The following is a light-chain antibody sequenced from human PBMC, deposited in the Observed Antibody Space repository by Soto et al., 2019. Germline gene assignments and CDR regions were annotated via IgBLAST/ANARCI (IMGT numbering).Light chain of an antibody. Sequence: IVMTQSPATLSVSPGERATLSCRASQAISDNLAWYQHKPGQAPRLLIYDASTRATGIPDRFGGSGSGTDFTLTISRLEPEDFAVYYCQQYSFLPRTFGQGTKVDIK. J-gene: IGKJ1*01. V-gene: IGKV3D-15*02. CDR3: QQYSFLPRT. CDR1: QAISDN. CDR2: DAS.